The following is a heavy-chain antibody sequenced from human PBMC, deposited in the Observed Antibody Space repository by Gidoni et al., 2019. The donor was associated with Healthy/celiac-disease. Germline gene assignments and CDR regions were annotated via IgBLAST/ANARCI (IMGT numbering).Heavy chain of an antibody. CDR1: GFTFSSYA. D-gene: IGHD3-22*01. Sequence: EVQLLESGGGLVQPGGSLRLSCSASGFTFSSYAMSWVRQAPGKGLEWVSAISGSGGSTYYADSVKGRFTISRDNSKNTLYLQMNSLRAEDTAVYYCAKATHYYDSSGYYGYFQHWGQGTLVTVSS. J-gene: IGHJ1*01. CDR3: AKATHYYDSSGYYGYFQH. V-gene: IGHV3-23*01. CDR2: ISGSGGST.